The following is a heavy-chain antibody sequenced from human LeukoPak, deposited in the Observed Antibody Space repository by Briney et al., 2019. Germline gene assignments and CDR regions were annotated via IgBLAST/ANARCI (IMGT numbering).Heavy chain of an antibody. V-gene: IGHV4-34*01. CDR1: GGSFSGYY. J-gene: IGHJ6*04. CDR2: INHSGST. D-gene: IGHD6-19*01. CDR3: AREGGWHYYYYGMDV. Sequence: PSETLSLTCAVYGGSFSGYYWSWIRQPPGKGLEWIGEINHSGSTNYNPSLKSRVTISVDTSKNQFSLKLSSVTAADTAVYYCAREGGWHYYYYGMDVWGKGTTVTVSS.